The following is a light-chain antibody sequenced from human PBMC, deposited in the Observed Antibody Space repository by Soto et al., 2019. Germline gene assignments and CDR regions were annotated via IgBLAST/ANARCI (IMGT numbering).Light chain of an antibody. CDR1: QSVDSSY. CDR2: CAS. CDR3: QRYGTSPPKYT. J-gene: IGKJ2*01. V-gene: IGKV3-20*01. Sequence: ELVLTQSPGTLSLSPGERATLSCRASQSVDSSYLAWYQQKPGQAPRLLIYCASSRATGIPDRSSGSGSGTDFTLTISRLEPEAFQVYYCQRYGTSPPKYTFGQGTKLEIK.